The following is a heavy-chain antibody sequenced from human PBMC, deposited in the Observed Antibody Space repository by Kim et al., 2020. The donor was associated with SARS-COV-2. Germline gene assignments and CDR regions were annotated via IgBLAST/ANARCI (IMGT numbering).Heavy chain of an antibody. Sequence: SETLSLTCTVSGGSISSYYWSWIRQPAGKGLEWIGRIYTSGSTNYNPSLKSRVTMSVDTSKNQFSLKLSSVTAADTAVYYCASSQVVVYHGGWFDPWGQGTLVTVSS. CDR2: IYTSGST. CDR3: ASSQVVVYHGGWFDP. D-gene: IGHD3-16*02. V-gene: IGHV4-4*07. J-gene: IGHJ5*02. CDR1: GGSISSYY.